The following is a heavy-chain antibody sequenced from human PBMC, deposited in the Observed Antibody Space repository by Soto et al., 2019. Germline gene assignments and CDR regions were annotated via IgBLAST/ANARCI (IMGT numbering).Heavy chain of an antibody. J-gene: IGHJ4*02. CDR3: AKHEGYCSSTTCSNFDY. CDR2: IYPGDSDT. Sequence: PGESLKISCKACGFTFTSYWIAWVRQMPGKGLEWMGIIYPGDSDTSYSPSFQGQVTISDDKSINTAYLQWSSLKASDTAMYYCAKHEGYCSSTTCSNFDYWGQGTLVTVSS. CDR1: GFTFTSYW. D-gene: IGHD2-2*01. V-gene: IGHV5-51*01.